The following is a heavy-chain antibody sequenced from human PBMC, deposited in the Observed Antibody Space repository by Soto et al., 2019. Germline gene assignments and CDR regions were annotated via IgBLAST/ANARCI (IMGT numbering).Heavy chain of an antibody. CDR2: IYYSGST. Sequence: NPSETLSLTCTVSGGSMRSTGYYWGWIRRPPGKGLEWIGSIYYSGSTFDNPSLKSRVTTSVDTSKGQFSLRLSSVTAADTAMYYCARHFMITMTEYYFDYWGQGTLVTVSS. V-gene: IGHV4-39*01. D-gene: IGHD3-22*01. CDR3: ARHFMITMTEYYFDY. J-gene: IGHJ4*02. CDR1: GGSMRSTGYY.